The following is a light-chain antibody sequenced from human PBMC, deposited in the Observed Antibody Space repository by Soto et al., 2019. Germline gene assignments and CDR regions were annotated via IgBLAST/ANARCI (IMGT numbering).Light chain of an antibody. CDR2: AAS. V-gene: IGKV3-15*01. CDR3: QQYNNWIT. CDR1: QSISIN. J-gene: IGKJ5*01. Sequence: EIMMTQSRATRSVSPGERAILSFRASQSISINLAWYQQKPGQAPRLLIYAASNRATGVPARFSGSWSGTEFTLTISSLQSEDFAVYYCQQYNNWITFGQGTRLEI.